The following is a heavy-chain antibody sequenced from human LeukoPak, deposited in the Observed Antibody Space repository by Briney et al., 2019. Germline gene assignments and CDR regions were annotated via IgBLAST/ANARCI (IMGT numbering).Heavy chain of an antibody. V-gene: IGHV3-48*01. Sequence: GGSLRLSCAASGFTFSSYSMNWVRQAPGKGLEWVSYISSSSSTIYYADSVKGRFTISRDNAKNSLYLQMSSLRAEDTAVYYCARSPRGYSGPNYFDYWGQGTLVTVSS. CDR3: ARSPRGYSGPNYFDY. D-gene: IGHD5-12*01. J-gene: IGHJ4*02. CDR1: GFTFSSYS. CDR2: ISSSSSTI.